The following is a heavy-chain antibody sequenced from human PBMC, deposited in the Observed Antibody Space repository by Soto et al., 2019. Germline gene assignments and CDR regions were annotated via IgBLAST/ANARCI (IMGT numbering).Heavy chain of an antibody. J-gene: IGHJ4*02. CDR2: IWYDGSNK. Sequence: GGSLRLSCAASGFTFSSYGMHWVRQAPGKGLEWVAVIWYDGSNKYYADSVKGRFTISRDNSKNTLYLQMNNLRVDDTALYFCTRVDGYTHPRDFWGQGTQVTVSS. CDR3: TRVDGYTHPRDF. D-gene: IGHD5-12*01. V-gene: IGHV3-33*01. CDR1: GFTFSSYG.